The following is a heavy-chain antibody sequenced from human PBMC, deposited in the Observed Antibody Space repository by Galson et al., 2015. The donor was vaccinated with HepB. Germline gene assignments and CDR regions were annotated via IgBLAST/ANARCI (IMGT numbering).Heavy chain of an antibody. Sequence: SLRLSCAASGFTFSSYAMSWVRQAPGKGLEWVSAISGSGGSTYYADSVKGRFTISRDNSKNTLYLQMNSLRAEDTAVYYCAKLGVGATIRDYWGQGTLVTVSS. CDR1: GFTFSSYA. CDR2: ISGSGGST. CDR3: AKLGVGATIRDY. V-gene: IGHV3-23*01. J-gene: IGHJ4*02. D-gene: IGHD1-26*01.